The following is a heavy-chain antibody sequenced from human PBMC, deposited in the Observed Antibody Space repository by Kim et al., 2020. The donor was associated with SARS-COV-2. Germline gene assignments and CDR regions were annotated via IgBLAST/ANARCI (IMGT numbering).Heavy chain of an antibody. Sequence: ASVKVSCKASGYTFTNYAMNWVRQAPGQGLEWMGWNNTNTGNPTYAQGFTGRFVFSLDTSVSTAYRQITSLTAEDTAVDYCAVEIWAGDRVRGVITWLDHWGQGTLVTVSS. CDR3: AVEIWAGDRVRGVITWLDH. CDR2: NNTNTGNP. D-gene: IGHD3-10*01. CDR1: GYTFTNYA. J-gene: IGHJ5*02. V-gene: IGHV7-4-1*02.